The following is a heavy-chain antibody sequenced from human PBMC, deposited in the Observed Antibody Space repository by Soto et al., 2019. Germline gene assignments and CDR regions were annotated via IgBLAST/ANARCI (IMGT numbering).Heavy chain of an antibody. CDR3: AKGGFCCGDCYSYFDY. CDR1: GFTFSSYA. D-gene: IGHD2-21*02. Sequence: EVQLLESGGGLVQPGGSLRLSCAASGFTFSSYAMSWVRQAPGKGLEWVPAISGSGGSTYYADSVKGRFTISRDYSKNTLYLQMNSLRAEDTAVYYCAKGGFCCGDCYSYFDYWGQGTLVTVSS. CDR2: ISGSGGST. J-gene: IGHJ4*02. V-gene: IGHV3-23*01.